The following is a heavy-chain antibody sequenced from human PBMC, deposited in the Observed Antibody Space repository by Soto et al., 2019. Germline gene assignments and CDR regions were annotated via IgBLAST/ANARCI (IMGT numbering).Heavy chain of an antibody. J-gene: IGHJ6*02. CDR1: GFTFSSYA. Sequence: GGSLRLSCAASGFTFSSYAMHWVRQAPSKGLEWVAAISYDGSNKYYADSVKGRFTISRDNSKNTLYLQMNSLRAEDTAVYYCARDGSPYYDILTGFSYYYGMDVWGQGTTVTVSS. CDR3: ARDGSPYYDILTGFSYYYGMDV. V-gene: IGHV3-30-3*01. CDR2: ISYDGSNK. D-gene: IGHD3-9*01.